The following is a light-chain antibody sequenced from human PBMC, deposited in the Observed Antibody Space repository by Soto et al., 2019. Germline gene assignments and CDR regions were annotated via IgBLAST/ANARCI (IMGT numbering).Light chain of an antibody. V-gene: IGLV4-69*01. J-gene: IGLJ2*01. CDR2: LNRDGSH. Sequence: QSVLTQSPSASASLGASVKLTCTLSSGHSNYAIAWHQQQPEKGPRYLMKLNRDGSHSKGDGIPNRFSGSSSGAERYLTISSLQSEDEADYYCQNWGTGIVIFGGGTKLTV. CDR1: SGHSNYA. CDR3: QNWGTGIVI.